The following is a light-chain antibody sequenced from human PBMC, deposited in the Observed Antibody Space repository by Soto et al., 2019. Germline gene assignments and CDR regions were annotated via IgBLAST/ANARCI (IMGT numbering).Light chain of an antibody. CDR2: GNS. Sequence: SVLTQLPSVTGAPGQRLTISCTGNSSNIGAGYDVHWYQQLPGTAPKLLIYGNSNRPSGVPDRFSGSKSGTSASLAITGLQAEDEADYSCQSYDSSLSALYVFGTGTKVTVL. CDR3: QSYDSSLSALYV. V-gene: IGLV1-40*01. J-gene: IGLJ1*01. CDR1: SSNIGAGYD.